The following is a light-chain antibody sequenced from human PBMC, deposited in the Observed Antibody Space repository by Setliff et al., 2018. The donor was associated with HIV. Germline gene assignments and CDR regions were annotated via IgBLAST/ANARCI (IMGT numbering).Light chain of an antibody. CDR3: AAWNDRPTGIYV. J-gene: IGLJ1*01. Sequence: QSVLTQPPSASGAPGQTVTIPCSGSSSNIETHYVYWYQQFPGTAPKLLIYRNDQRPSGVPARFSGSKSGTSAALTISDLRAEDEAEYLCAAWNDRPTGIYVFGTGTKVTV. CDR2: RND. CDR1: SSNIETHY. V-gene: IGLV1-47*01.